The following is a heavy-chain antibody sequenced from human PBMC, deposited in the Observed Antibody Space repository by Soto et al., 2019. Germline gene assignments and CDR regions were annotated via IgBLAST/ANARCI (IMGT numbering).Heavy chain of an antibody. CDR2: VTGDGGNT. Sequence: EVQLLESGGGLVQPGGSLRLSCAASGFTFSNYVMGWVRQAPGQGLEWVSAVTGDGGNTYHADSVQVRFAISRDNSKNTLNLQMNSLRAEDTAVYYCVKDRSSSTIIGVVISVDVWGKGTTVTVSS. CDR1: GFTFSNYV. CDR3: VKDRSSSTIIGVVISVDV. D-gene: IGHD3-3*01. V-gene: IGHV3-23*01. J-gene: IGHJ6*04.